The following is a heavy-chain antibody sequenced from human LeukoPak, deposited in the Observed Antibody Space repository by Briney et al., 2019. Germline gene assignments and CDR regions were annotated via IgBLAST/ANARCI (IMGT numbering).Heavy chain of an antibody. CDR1: GFTFSGSA. Sequence: GGSLRLSCAASGFTFSGSAMHWVRQASGKGLEWVGRIRSKANSYATAYAASVKGRFTISRDDSKSTAYLQMNSLKTEDTAVYYCIRGGLGELPDMDYWGQGTLVTVSS. CDR2: IRSKANSYAT. CDR3: IRGGLGELPDMDY. V-gene: IGHV3-73*01. D-gene: IGHD3-16*01. J-gene: IGHJ4*02.